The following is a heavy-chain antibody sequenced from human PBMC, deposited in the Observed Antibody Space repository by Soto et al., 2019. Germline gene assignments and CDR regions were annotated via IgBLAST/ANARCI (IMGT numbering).Heavy chain of an antibody. J-gene: IGHJ4*02. D-gene: IGHD6-6*01. CDR1: GFTFSTYG. Sequence: QVQLVESGGGVVQPGRSLRLSCAASGFTFSTYGMHWVRQAPGKGLGWVAVIWYDGSNKYYADSVKGRFTISRDNSKNTLYLELNSLKAEDTAVYYCATEPRYFDYWGQGTLVTVSS. V-gene: IGHV3-33*01. CDR2: IWYDGSNK. CDR3: ATEPRYFDY.